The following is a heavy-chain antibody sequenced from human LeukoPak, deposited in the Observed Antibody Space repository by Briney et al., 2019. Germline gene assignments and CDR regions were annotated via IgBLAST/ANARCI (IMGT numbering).Heavy chain of an antibody. D-gene: IGHD3-22*01. CDR1: GFHFSAHG. CDR3: AKASAMIVVVSKHFDY. J-gene: IGHJ4*02. CDR2: ISGSGGST. Sequence: GGSLRLSCAASGFHFSAHGMNWIRQAPGKGLEWVSAISGSGGSTYYAGSVKGRFTISRDNSKNTLYLQMNSLRAEDTAVYYCAKASAMIVVVSKHFDYWGQGTLVTVSS. V-gene: IGHV3-23*01.